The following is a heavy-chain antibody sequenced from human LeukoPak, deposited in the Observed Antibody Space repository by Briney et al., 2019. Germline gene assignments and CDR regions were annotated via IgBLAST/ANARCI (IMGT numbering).Heavy chain of an antibody. Sequence: PGGSLRLSCAASGFTFSSYAMSWVRQAPGKGLEWVSVISGSGGNTYYADSVKGRFTISRDNSKNTLYLQMNSLRAEDTAVYYCAKGDIVATTDGMDVWGQGTTVTVSS. CDR1: GFTFSSYA. D-gene: IGHD5-12*01. CDR2: ISGSGGNT. V-gene: IGHV3-23*01. CDR3: AKGDIVATTDGMDV. J-gene: IGHJ6*02.